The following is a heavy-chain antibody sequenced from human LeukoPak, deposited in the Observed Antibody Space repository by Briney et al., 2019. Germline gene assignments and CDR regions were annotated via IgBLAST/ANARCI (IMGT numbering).Heavy chain of an antibody. CDR3: ARGADSSGYLSGY. J-gene: IGHJ4*02. CDR2: ISWNSGSI. D-gene: IGHD3-22*01. Sequence: GRSLRLSCAASGFTFDDYAMHWVRQAPGKGLEWVSGISWNSGSIGYADSVKGRFTISRDNAKNSLYLQMNSLRAEDTALYYCARGADSSGYLSGYWGQGTLVTVSS. V-gene: IGHV3-9*01. CDR1: GFTFDDYA.